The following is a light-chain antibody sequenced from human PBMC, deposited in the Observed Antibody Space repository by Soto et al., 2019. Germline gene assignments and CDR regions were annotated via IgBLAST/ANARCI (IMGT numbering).Light chain of an antibody. CDR1: QSVSSY. V-gene: IGKV3-11*01. Sequence: EIVLTQSPATLSLSPGERATLSCRASQSVSSYLAWYQQKPGQAPRLLIYDASNRATGIPARFSGSGSGTDFTLTISSLEPEDFDVYYCQQRSNWPPTFGQGTKVDIK. J-gene: IGKJ1*01. CDR2: DAS. CDR3: QQRSNWPPT.